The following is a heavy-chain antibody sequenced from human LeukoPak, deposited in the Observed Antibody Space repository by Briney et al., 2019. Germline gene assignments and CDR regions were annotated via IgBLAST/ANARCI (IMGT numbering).Heavy chain of an antibody. CDR2: ISNDGAIR. J-gene: IGHJ4*02. V-gene: IGHV3-30-3*01. CDR3: ASLIDY. Sequence: GGSLRLSCAASGLTFSSYAMHWVRQAPGKGLEWVAVISNDGAIRYSADSVKGRFTISRDNSKNTLYLQMNSLRPEDTAVYYCASLIDYWGQGTLVTVSS. CDR1: GLTFSSYA.